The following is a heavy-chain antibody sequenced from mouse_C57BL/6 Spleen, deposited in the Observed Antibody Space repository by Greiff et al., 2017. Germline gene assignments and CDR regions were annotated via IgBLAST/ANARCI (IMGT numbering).Heavy chain of an antibody. V-gene: IGHV5-6*01. D-gene: IGHD2-4*01. CDR3: ARHNDYGKDRYAMDY. CDR1: GFTFSSYG. CDR2: ISSGGSYT. Sequence: EVQVVESGGDLVKPGGSLKLSCAASGFTFSSYGMSWVRQTPDKRLEWVATISSGGSYTYYPDSVKGRFTISRDNAKNTLYLQMSSLKSEDTAMYYCARHNDYGKDRYAMDYWGQGTSVTVSS. J-gene: IGHJ4*01.